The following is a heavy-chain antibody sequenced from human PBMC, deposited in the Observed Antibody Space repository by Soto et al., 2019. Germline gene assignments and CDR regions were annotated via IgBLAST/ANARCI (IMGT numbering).Heavy chain of an antibody. CDR1: GFTFSSYS. J-gene: IGHJ4*02. V-gene: IGHV3-48*01. CDR2: ISSSSSTI. Sequence: EVQLVESGGGLVQPGGSLRLSCAASGFTFSSYSMNWVRQAPGKGLEWVSYISSSSSTIYYADSVKGRFTISRDNAKNSLYLQMNSLRAEDTAVYYCARAEGLRFLEWPNMGGDYWGQGTLVTVSS. CDR3: ARAEGLRFLEWPNMGGDY. D-gene: IGHD3-3*01.